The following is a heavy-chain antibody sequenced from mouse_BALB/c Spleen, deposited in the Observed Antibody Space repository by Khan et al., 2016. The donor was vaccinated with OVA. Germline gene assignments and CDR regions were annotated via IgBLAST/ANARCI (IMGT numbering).Heavy chain of an antibody. Sequence: EVELVESGGGLVKPGGSLKLSCAASGFTFSSFTMSWVRQTPEKRLEWVASISSGGDNTYYPDSVKGRFTISRDNAKNNLYLQMSSLRSDDTALYYCARANYGPFAYWGQGTLVTVSA. V-gene: IGHV5-9*03. J-gene: IGHJ3*01. CDR2: ISSGGDNT. D-gene: IGHD1-1*02. CDR1: GFTFSSFT. CDR3: ARANYGPFAY.